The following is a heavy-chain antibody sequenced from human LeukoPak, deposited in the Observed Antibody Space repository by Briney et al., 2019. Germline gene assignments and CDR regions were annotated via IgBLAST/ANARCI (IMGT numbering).Heavy chain of an antibody. V-gene: IGHV3-9*01. CDR1: GFTFSNCW. CDR3: AKDIDGSGNLDY. Sequence: QSGGSLRLSCGGSGFTFSNCWFHWVRHAPGKGLEWVSGISWNSGSIGYADSVKGRFTISRDNAKNSLYLQMNSLRAEDTALYYCAKDIDGSGNLDYWGQGTLVTVSS. J-gene: IGHJ4*02. D-gene: IGHD3-10*01. CDR2: ISWNSGSI.